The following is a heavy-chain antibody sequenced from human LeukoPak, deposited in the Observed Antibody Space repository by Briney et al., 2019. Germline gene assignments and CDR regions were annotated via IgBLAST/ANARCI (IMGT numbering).Heavy chain of an antibody. J-gene: IGHJ4*02. Sequence: GGSLRLSCAASGFTFSSYSMNWVRQAPGKGLEWVSSISSSSSYIYYADSVKGRFTISRDNTKNSLYLQMNSLRAEDTAVYYCARESGNDFWSGYYTGVNYWGQGTLVTVSS. CDR2: ISSSSSYI. V-gene: IGHV3-21*01. D-gene: IGHD3-3*01. CDR1: GFTFSSYS. CDR3: ARESGNDFWSGYYTGVNY.